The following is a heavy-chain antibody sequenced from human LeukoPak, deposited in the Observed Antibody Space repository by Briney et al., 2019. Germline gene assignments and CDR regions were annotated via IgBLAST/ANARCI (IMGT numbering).Heavy chain of an antibody. D-gene: IGHD3/OR15-3a*01. CDR2: ISRSGSTI. Sequence: GGSLRLSCAASGFTLSSSEMNWVRQAPGKGLEWVSYISRSGSTIFYADSVKGRFTISRDNAKNSVSLQMNSLRAEDTAVYFCARPTWTNYMDVWGKGTTVTI. V-gene: IGHV3-48*03. CDR1: GFTLSSSE. J-gene: IGHJ6*03. CDR3: ARPTWTNYMDV.